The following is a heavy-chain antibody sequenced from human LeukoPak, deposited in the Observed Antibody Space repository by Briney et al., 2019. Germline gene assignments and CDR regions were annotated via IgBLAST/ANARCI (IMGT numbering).Heavy chain of an antibody. CDR1: GYSFTSYW. V-gene: IGHV5-51*01. Sequence: GECLKISCKGSGYSFTSYWIGWVRQVPGTCLEWMGVIYPGDSETRYSPSFQGQVTISADKSINTAYPQWSSLKASDTAIYYCATTSRYFDHWGQGTLVTVSS. CDR2: IYPGDSET. J-gene: IGHJ4*02. CDR3: ATTSRYFDH.